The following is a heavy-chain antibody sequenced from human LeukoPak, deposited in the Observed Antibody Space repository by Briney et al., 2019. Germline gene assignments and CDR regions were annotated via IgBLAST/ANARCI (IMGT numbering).Heavy chain of an antibody. CDR3: ACEYDTHQYYFDF. J-gene: IGHJ4*02. Sequence: ASVKVSCKASGYTFTSYGISWVRQAPGQGLEWMGGIIPIFGTANYAQKFQGRVTITADESTSTAYMELSSLRSEDTAVYYCACEYDTHQYYFDFWGQGTLVTVSS. V-gene: IGHV1-69*13. CDR2: IIPIFGTA. D-gene: IGHD3-22*01. CDR1: GYTFTSYG.